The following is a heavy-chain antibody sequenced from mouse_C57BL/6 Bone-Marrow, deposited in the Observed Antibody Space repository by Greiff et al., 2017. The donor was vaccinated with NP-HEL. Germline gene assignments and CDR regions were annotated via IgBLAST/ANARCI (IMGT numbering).Heavy chain of an antibody. CDR3: SGYSINYYAMDY. J-gene: IGHJ4*01. CDR2: IRSKSDNYAS. Sequence: EVKVEESGGGLVQPGGSMKLSCVASGFTFSNYWMNWVSQSPEKGLEWVAQIRSKSDNYASHYAESVKGRFTISRDDSKSSFNLQMNNLSAEDTENYSCSGYSINYYAMDYWGQGTSVTVSS. CDR1: GFTFSNYW. V-gene: IGHV6-3*01. D-gene: IGHD2-5*01.